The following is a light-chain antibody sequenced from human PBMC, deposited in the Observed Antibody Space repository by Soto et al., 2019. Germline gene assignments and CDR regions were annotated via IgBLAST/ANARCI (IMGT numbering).Light chain of an antibody. Sequence: DIQMTQSPSSLSASVGDRFSISCRASQTISTFLNWYQQKPGTAPRLLIYRASSVNSGVPPRFSGSGSGRDFTLTISSLRPEDIATYFCQQSYSSPPWTFGQGTKVDIK. CDR2: RAS. V-gene: IGKV1-39*01. CDR1: QTISTF. CDR3: QQSYSSPPWT. J-gene: IGKJ1*01.